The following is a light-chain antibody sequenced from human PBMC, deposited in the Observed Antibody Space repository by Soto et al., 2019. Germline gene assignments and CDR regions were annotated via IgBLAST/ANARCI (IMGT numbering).Light chain of an antibody. V-gene: IGLV2-11*01. J-gene: IGLJ1*01. CDR2: DVS. CDR3: CSYAGSIIHYD. Sequence: QSVLTQPRSVSGSPGQSVTISCIGTSSDVGGYNYVSWYQQHPGKAPQLMIYDVSKRPSGVPDRFSGSKSGNTASLTISGLQAEDEADYYCCSYAGSIIHYDFGLGTKVTVL. CDR1: SSDVGGYNY.